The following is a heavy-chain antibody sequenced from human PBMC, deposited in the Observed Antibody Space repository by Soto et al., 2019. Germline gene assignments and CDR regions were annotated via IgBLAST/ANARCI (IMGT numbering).Heavy chain of an antibody. CDR3: ARESITIFGVVQHNYGMDV. CDR1: GYTFTSYG. D-gene: IGHD3-3*01. V-gene: IGHV1-18*04. Sequence: ASVKVSCKASGYTFTSYGISWVRQAPGQGLEWMGWISAYNGNTNYAQKLQGRVTMTTDTSTSTAYMELKSLRSEDTAVYYCARESITIFGVVQHNYGMDVWGQGTTVTVSS. CDR2: ISAYNGNT. J-gene: IGHJ6*02.